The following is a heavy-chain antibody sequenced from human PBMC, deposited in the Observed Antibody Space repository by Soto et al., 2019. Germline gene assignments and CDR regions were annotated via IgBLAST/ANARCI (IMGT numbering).Heavy chain of an antibody. CDR1: GFNFRVFW. D-gene: IGHD2-2*01. J-gene: IGHJ4*02. CDR3: ARDVGFDYAN. Sequence: EVQLVESGGALVQPGGSLRISCLVFGFNFRVFWMSWVGQAPGKGLKWVATMNEDGSEIYYVGSVKGRFAISRDNDENSLHLQMNYVSAEDTGVYFCARDVGFDYANWGQGTLVTVSS. V-gene: IGHV3-7*01. CDR2: MNEDGSEI.